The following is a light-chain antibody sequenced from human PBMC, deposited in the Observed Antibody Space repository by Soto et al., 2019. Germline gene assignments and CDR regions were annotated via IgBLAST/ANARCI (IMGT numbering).Light chain of an antibody. Sequence: EIVLTQSPGPLSLSPGERATLSCRAIQSISSNYLAWYQQKPGQAPRLLIYAASSRATGIPARFSGGGSGTDFTLTIDNLEPEDFAIYYCQQRSNWPPITFGQGTRLEIK. CDR2: AAS. CDR3: QQRSNWPPIT. V-gene: IGKV3D-20*02. J-gene: IGKJ5*01. CDR1: QSISSNY.